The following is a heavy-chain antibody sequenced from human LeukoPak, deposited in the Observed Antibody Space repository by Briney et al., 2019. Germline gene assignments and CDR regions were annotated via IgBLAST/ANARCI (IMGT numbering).Heavy chain of an antibody. Sequence: GGSLRLSCAASGFTFSSYGMHWVRQAPGKGLEWVAVIWYDGSNKYYADSVNGRFTISRDNSKNTLYLQMNSLRAEDTAVYYCAKSRRLVVGANDAFDIWGQGTMVTVSS. CDR1: GFTFSSYG. CDR2: IWYDGSNK. D-gene: IGHD1-26*01. CDR3: AKSRRLVVGANDAFDI. V-gene: IGHV3-33*06. J-gene: IGHJ3*02.